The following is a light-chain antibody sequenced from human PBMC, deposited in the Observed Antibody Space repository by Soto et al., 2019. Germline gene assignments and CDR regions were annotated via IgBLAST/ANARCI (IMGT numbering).Light chain of an antibody. Sequence: QSALTQPPSASGSPGQSVTISCTGTSSDVGAYNFVSWYQQHPGNAPKLIIYEVTKRPSGVPDRFSGSKSGNTASLTVSGLQAEDEADYYCSSYAGSNNYVFGTGTKLTVL. CDR3: SSYAGSNNYV. J-gene: IGLJ1*01. V-gene: IGLV2-8*01. CDR2: EVT. CDR1: SSDVGAYNF.